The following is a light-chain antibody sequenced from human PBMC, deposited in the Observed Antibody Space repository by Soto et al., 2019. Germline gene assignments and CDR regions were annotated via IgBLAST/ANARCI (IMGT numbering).Light chain of an antibody. Sequence: QSVLTQPPSASGSPGQSVTISCTGTSSDVGGYNYVSWYQQYPGKAPKLMIYEVNNRPSGVPDRFSGSKSGYTASLTVSGLQAEDEADYYCSSYAGNNILVFGGGTKLTVL. J-gene: IGLJ2*01. CDR3: SSYAGNNILV. V-gene: IGLV2-8*01. CDR2: EVN. CDR1: SSDVGGYNY.